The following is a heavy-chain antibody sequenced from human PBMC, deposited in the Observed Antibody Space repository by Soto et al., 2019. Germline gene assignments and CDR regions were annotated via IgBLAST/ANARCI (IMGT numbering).Heavy chain of an antibody. CDR3: ARDQGDSSSPNTNFDY. Sequence: ASVKVSCKASGGNFSSYAISWVRQAPGQGLEWMGGIIPIFGTANYAQKFQGRVTITADESTSTAYMELSSLRSEDTAVYYWARDQGDSSSPNTNFDYWGQGTLVTVSS. CDR1: GGNFSSYA. D-gene: IGHD6-6*01. J-gene: IGHJ4*02. CDR2: IIPIFGTA. V-gene: IGHV1-69*13.